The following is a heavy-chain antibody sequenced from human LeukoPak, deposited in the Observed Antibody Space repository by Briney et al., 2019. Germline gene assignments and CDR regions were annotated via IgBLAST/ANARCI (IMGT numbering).Heavy chain of an antibody. CDR3: ARDSRYGYCSGGSCERLYYYYGMDV. J-gene: IGHJ6*02. CDR1: GFTFSSYA. V-gene: IGHV3-66*01. Sequence: GGSLRLSCVASGFTFSSYAMSWVRQAPGKGLEWVSVIYSGGSTYYADSVKGRFTISRDNSKNTLYLQMNSLRAEDTAVYYCARDSRYGYCSGGSCERLYYYYGMDVWGQGTTVTVSS. D-gene: IGHD2-15*01. CDR2: IYSGGST.